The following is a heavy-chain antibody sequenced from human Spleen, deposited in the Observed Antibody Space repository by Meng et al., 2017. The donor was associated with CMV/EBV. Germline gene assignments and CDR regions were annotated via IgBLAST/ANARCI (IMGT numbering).Heavy chain of an antibody. V-gene: IGHV3-74*01. CDR3: ARGRGLEY. CDR2: INSDGSST. CDR1: GFTFSNYW. D-gene: IGHD3-10*01. Sequence: GESLKISCAASGFTFSNYWMHWVRQAPGKGLVWVSRINSDGSSTNYADSVKGRFTISRDNAKNSLYLQMNSLRAEDTAVYYCARGRGLEYWGQGTLVTVSS. J-gene: IGHJ4*02.